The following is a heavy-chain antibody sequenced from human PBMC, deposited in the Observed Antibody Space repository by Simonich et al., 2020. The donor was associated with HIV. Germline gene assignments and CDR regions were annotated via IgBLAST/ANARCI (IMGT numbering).Heavy chain of an antibody. CDR3: AGGVWFVY. CDR1: GFTFSNDW. Sequence: EVQLVESGVGLVQPWGSLRLSCAASGFTFSNDWMYWVRQAPGKGVVGYSSINSDGSSTNYADSMKGRFTSSRDNAKNTLYLQMNNLRDEDTAMYYCAGGVWFVYWGQGTLVTVSS. V-gene: IGHV3-74*01. CDR2: INSDGSST. D-gene: IGHD3-10*01. J-gene: IGHJ4*02.